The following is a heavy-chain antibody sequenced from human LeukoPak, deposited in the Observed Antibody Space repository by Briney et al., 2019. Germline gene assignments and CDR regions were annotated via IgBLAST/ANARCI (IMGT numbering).Heavy chain of an antibody. J-gene: IGHJ4*02. CDR2: INPNSGGP. V-gene: IGHV1-2*06. CDR1: GYTFTGYY. Sequence: ASVKVSCKASGYTFTGYYIHWVRQAPGQGLEWMGRINPNSGGPNYAQKFQGRVTMTRDTSISTAYMELSRLRSDDTAVYYCARKWSYGDYYDYWGQGTLVTVSS. CDR3: ARKWSYGDYYDY. D-gene: IGHD4-17*01.